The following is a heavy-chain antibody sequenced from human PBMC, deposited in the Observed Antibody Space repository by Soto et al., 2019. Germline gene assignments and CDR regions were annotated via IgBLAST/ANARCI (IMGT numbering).Heavy chain of an antibody. J-gene: IGHJ4*02. Sequence: GGSLRLSYAASGFTFTYAWMSWVRQAPGKGPEWVGRIKSKTDGGTTDYAAPVKGRFTISRDDSKNTLYLQMNSLKIEDTAVYYCTHDYGDYRYYFDYWGPGILVTVSS. V-gene: IGHV3-15*01. CDR2: IKSKTDGGTT. CDR3: THDYGDYRYYFDY. D-gene: IGHD4-17*01. CDR1: GFTFTYAW.